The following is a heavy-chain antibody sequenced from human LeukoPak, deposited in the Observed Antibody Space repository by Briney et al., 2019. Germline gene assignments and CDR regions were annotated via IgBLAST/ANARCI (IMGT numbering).Heavy chain of an antibody. V-gene: IGHV3-15*01. CDR1: GFTFSNAW. D-gene: IGHD1-26*01. Sequence: GGSLRLSCAASGFTFSNAWMTWVRQAPGKGPEWVGRIKSRTDGGTTDYAAPVKGKFTISRDDSENTLYLQMNSLKTEDTAVYYCTTGIRGSYPFDYWGQGTLVIVSS. J-gene: IGHJ4*02. CDR2: IKSRTDGGTT. CDR3: TTGIRGSYPFDY.